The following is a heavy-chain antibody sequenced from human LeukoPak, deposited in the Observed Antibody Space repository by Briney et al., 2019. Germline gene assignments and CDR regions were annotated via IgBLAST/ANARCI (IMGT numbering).Heavy chain of an antibody. CDR2: IYTSAST. V-gene: IGHV4-4*09. CDR1: GGSISSYY. J-gene: IGHJ4*02. D-gene: IGHD6-13*01. CDR3: ARRSSRGLLDY. Sequence: PSETLSLTCTVSGGSISSYYWSWIRQPPGKGLEWIGYIYTSASTNYNPSLKSRVTISVDTSKNQFSLKLSSVTAADTAVYYCARRSSRGLLDYWGQGTLVTVSS.